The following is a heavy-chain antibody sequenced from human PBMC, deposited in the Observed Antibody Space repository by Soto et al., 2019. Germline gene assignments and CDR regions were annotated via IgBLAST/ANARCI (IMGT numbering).Heavy chain of an antibody. Sequence: QVHLVESGGGWVKPGGSLSLSFAASGLTFSDYDMSWIRQAPGKGPEWVSHISRSSSYTTYADAVKGRFTISRDNAKNSLDLQMTRLRAEDTVVDHCARASSYEVNYRGQGTLVSVSS. CDR1: GLTFSDYD. CDR2: ISRSSSYT. V-gene: IGHV3-11*05. J-gene: IGHJ4*02. CDR3: ARASSYEVNY. D-gene: IGHD2-8*01.